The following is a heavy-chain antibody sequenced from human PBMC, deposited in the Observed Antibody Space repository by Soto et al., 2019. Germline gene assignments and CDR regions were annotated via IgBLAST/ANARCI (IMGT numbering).Heavy chain of an antibody. J-gene: IGHJ4*02. CDR2: IFYDGYT. D-gene: IGHD6-13*01. CDR3: ARLQAAVPHY. CDR1: GDSISGSPYF. V-gene: IGHV4-39*01. Sequence: QVQLQESGPGLVMPSETLSLTCTVSGDSISGSPYFWGWIRQPPGKRLEWIGSIFYDGYTLYTPSLKSRFTLAVDTYKNQFSLKLTSVAAADTAIYFCARLQAAVPHYWGQGILVTVSS.